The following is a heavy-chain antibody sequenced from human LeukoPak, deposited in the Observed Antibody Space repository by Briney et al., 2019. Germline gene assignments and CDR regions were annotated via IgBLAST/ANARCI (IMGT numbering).Heavy chain of an antibody. D-gene: IGHD1-1*01. CDR1: GFMFSSNW. V-gene: IGHV3-7*03. CDR2: IKEDGTET. J-gene: IGHJ4*02. CDR3: AKAPPYKKYFDY. Sequence: GGSLRLSCAASGFMFSSNWMSWVRLAPGKGLEWVANIKEDGTETYYVDSVKGRFTISRDNAKNSLYLQMNSLRVEDTAVYYCAKAPPYKKYFDYWGQGTLVTVSS.